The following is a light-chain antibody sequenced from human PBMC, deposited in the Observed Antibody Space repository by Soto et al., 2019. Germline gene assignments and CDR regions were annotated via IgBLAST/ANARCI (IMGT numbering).Light chain of an antibody. CDR2: DAS. CDR1: QNVSSY. CDR3: QQRSNWLLT. Sequence: EIVLTQSPATLSLSPGERATLSCRARQNVSSYLAWYQQKPGQAPRLLIYDASNRATGIPARFSGSGSGTDFTLTISILEPEDFAVYYCQQRSNWLLTFGGGTKVEIK. V-gene: IGKV3-11*01. J-gene: IGKJ4*01.